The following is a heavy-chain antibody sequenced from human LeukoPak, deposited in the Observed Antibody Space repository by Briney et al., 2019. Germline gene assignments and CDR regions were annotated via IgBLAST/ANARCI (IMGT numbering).Heavy chain of an antibody. CDR2: ISAYNGNT. V-gene: IGHV1-18*01. CDR3: ARDQGPGIAAAATGFLYPSYYYYGMDV. CDR1: GYTFTSYG. D-gene: IGHD6-13*01. Sequence: ASVKVSCKASGYTFTSYGISWVRQAPGQGLEWMGWISAYNGNTNYAQKLQGRVTMTTDTSTSTAYMELRRLRSDDTAVYYCARDQGPGIAAAATGFLYPSYYYYGMDVWGQGTTVTVSS. J-gene: IGHJ6*02.